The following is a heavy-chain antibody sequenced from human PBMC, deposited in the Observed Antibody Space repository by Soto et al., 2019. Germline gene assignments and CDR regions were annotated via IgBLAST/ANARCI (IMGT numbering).Heavy chain of an antibody. CDR1: GGTFSSYA. D-gene: IGHD4-17*01. J-gene: IGHJ6*02. CDR2: IIPIFGTA. CDR3: ARGVDDYGDYVGGDYYYGMDV. Sequence: QVQLVQSGAEVKKPGSSVKVSCKASGGTFSSYAISWVRQAPGQGLEWMGGIIPIFGTANYAQKFQGRVTITADESTSTAYMELSSLRSEDRAVYYCARGVDDYGDYVGGDYYYGMDVWGQGTTVTVSS. V-gene: IGHV1-69*12.